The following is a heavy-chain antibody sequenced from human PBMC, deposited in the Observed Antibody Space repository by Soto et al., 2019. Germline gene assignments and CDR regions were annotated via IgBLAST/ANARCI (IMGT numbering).Heavy chain of an antibody. CDR1: GFTFSSYG. J-gene: IGHJ6*03. D-gene: IGHD3-10*01. Sequence: GGSLRLSCAASGFTFSSYGMHWVRQAPGKGLEWVAVIWYDGSNKYYADSVKGRFTISRDNSKNTLYLQMNSLRAEDTAVYYCARDLESPYGSGSYYREENYYMDVWGKGTTVTVSS. CDR3: ARDLESPYGSGSYYREENYYMDV. V-gene: IGHV3-33*01. CDR2: IWYDGSNK.